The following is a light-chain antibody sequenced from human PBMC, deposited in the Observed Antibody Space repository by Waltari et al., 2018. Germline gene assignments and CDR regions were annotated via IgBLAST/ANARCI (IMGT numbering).Light chain of an antibody. Sequence: QLVLTQSPSASASLGASFKLTCTLSSGQSTNIISWPQQQPEKGPQFLMNVKCDGSHKKGVVTTDRFSFYCGRAERYLTTASLQSEDEADYCCQTGGHNTWVFGGGTKLTVL. CDR3: QTGGHNTWV. CDR2: VKCDGSH. CDR1: SGQSTNI. J-gene: IGLJ3*02. V-gene: IGLV4-69*01.